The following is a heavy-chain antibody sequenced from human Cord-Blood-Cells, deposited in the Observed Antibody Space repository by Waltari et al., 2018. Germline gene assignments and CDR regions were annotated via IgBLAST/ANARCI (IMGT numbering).Heavy chain of an antibody. V-gene: IGHV4-39*01. Sequence: QLQMQESGPGLVKPSETLSLTCTVSGGSISSSSYYWGWIRQPPGTGLEWIGSIYYGWSTYYTPSLNSRVTISVATSKNQFSLKLGSVTAADTAVYYCARRVRDGHYNWFDPWGQGTLVTVSS. CDR3: ARRVRDGHYNWFDP. CDR2: IYYGWST. J-gene: IGHJ5*01. CDR1: GGSISSSSYY.